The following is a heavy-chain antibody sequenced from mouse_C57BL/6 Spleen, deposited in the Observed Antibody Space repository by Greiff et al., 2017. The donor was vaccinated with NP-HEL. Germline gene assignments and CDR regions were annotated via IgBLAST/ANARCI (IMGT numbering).Heavy chain of an antibody. D-gene: IGHD1-1*01. CDR3: ASGGLLRVFAY. V-gene: IGHV1-69*01. CDR1: GYTFTSYW. CDR2: IDPSDSYT. J-gene: IGHJ3*01. Sequence: QVQLQQPGAELVMPGASVKLSCKASGYTFTSYWMHWVKQRPGQGLEWIGEIDPSDSYTNYNQKFKGKSTLTVDKSSSTAYMQLSSLTSEDSAVYDCASGGLLRVFAYWGQGTLVTVSA.